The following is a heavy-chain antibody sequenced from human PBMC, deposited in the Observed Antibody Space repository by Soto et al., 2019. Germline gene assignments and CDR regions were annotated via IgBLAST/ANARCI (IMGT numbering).Heavy chain of an antibody. J-gene: IGHJ4*02. CDR2: ISSSSSYI. D-gene: IGHD1-26*01. V-gene: IGHV3-21*01. CDR3: ARIGWELLFDYFDY. CDR1: GFTFSSYS. Sequence: EVQLVESGGGLVKPGGSLRLSCAASGFTFSSYSMNWVRQAPGKGLEWVSSISSSSSYIYYADSVKGRFTISRDNAKNSPYLQMNSLRAEDTAVYYCARIGWELLFDYFDYWGQGTLVTVSS.